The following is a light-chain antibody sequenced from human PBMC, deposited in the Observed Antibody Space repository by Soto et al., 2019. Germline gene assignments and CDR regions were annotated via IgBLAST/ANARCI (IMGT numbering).Light chain of an antibody. CDR2: AAS. J-gene: IGKJ1*01. CDR1: QSISSY. CDR3: QQSYSTLWT. Sequence: DIQMTQSPSSLSASVGDRATITCRASQSISSYLNWYQQKPGKAPKLLIYAASSLQSGVPSRFSGSGSGTDFTLTISSLQPEDFATYYCQQSYSTLWTFXQGTKVDIK. V-gene: IGKV1-39*01.